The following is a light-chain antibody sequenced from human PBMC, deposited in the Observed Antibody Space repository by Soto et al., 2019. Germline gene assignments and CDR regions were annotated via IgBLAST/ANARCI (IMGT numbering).Light chain of an antibody. CDR3: PSYDSTLSGRV. J-gene: IGLJ3*02. CDR2: GNT. CDR1: SSNIGAGYD. V-gene: IGLV1-40*01. Sequence: QSVLTQPPSVSGAPGQRVTISCTGSSSNIGAGYDVHWYQQLPGAAPKLLIFGNTNRPSGVPDRFSGSRSGTSASLAISGLHAEDEADYYCPSYDSTLSGRVFGGGTKLTVL.